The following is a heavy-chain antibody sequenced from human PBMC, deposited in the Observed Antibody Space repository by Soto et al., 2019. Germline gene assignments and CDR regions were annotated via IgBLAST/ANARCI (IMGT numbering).Heavy chain of an antibody. D-gene: IGHD2-15*01. V-gene: IGHV3-33*01. Sequence: QVQLVESGGGVVQPRGSLRLSCEASGFPFSSFGIHWVRQAPGKGLEWLAIIWNDGSNEYYADSVKGRFTISRDNSKNTVYLQVSNLRAEDTAVYFCARDQTDSGGYSDSWGQGTLVIVSS. CDR1: GFPFSSFG. CDR3: ARDQTDSGGYSDS. J-gene: IGHJ4*02. CDR2: IWNDGSNE.